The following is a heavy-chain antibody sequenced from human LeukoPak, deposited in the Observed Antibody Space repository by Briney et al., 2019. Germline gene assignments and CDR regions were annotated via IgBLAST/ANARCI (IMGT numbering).Heavy chain of an antibody. D-gene: IGHD1-1*01. J-gene: IGHJ4*02. V-gene: IGHV3-15*05. CDR1: GFTFSDNY. CDR3: ATGNGGYYDF. CDR2: IKKAADGGTT. Sequence: PGGSLRLSCAASGFTFSDNYMSWIRQAPGKGLEWVGRIKKAADGGTTDYTESVKGRFTMSRDDSKKTLFLQMDSLKLEDTAIYYCATGNGGYYDFWGQGTLVTVSS.